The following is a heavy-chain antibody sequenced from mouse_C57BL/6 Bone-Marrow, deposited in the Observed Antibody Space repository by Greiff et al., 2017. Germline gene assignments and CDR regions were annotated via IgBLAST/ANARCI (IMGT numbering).Heavy chain of an antibody. D-gene: IGHD2-12*01. CDR3: TRGEVYSY. V-gene: IGHV1-15*01. CDR2: IDPETGGT. CDR1: GYTFTDYE. Sequence: QVHVKQSGAELVRPGASVTLFCKASGYTFTDYEMHWVKQTPVHGLEWIGAIDPETGGTAYNQKFKGKAILTADKSSSTAYMELRSLTSEDSAVYYCTRGEVYSYWGQGTLVTVSA. J-gene: IGHJ3*01.